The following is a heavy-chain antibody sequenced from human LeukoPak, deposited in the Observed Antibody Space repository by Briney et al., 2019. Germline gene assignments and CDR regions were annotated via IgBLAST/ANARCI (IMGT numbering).Heavy chain of an antibody. D-gene: IGHD3-10*01. CDR2: ISSTTNYI. V-gene: IGHV3-21*01. J-gene: IGHJ6*02. CDR3: AKYYYGSGRYYGMDV. Sequence: PGRSLRLSCAASGFTFSSYSMNWVRQAPGKGLGWVSSISSTTNYIYYADSVKGRFTISRDNAKNSLYLQMNSLRAEDTAVYYCAKYYYGSGRYYGMDVWGQGTTVTVSS. CDR1: GFTFSSYS.